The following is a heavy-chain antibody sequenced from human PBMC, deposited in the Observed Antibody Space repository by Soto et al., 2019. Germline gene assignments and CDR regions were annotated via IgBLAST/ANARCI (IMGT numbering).Heavy chain of an antibody. CDR1: GYTFTSYY. J-gene: IGHJ4*02. Sequence: QVQLVQSGADVKKPGASVKISCKASGYTFTSYYMHWVRQSPGQGLEWMGIINPSGGSTNYAQKLPGRVSLPKDRYTRIVYLELKRRKSEYTAVYCVARPPYPGWINAVCYPLDYLGQGTLVTVSS. CDR3: ARPPYPGWINAVCYPLDY. V-gene: IGHV1-46*01. D-gene: IGHD2-8*01. CDR2: INPSGGST.